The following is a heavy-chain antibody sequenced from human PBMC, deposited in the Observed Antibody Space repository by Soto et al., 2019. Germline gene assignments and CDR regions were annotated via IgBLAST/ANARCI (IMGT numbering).Heavy chain of an antibody. CDR3: ARVGARYGDYDDAFDI. CDR2: IYYSGST. Sequence: PETLSLTCTVSGGSISSYYWSWIRQPPGKGLEWIGYIYYSGSTNYNPSLKSRVTISVDTSKNQFSLKLSSVTAADTAVYYCARVGARYGDYDDAFDIWGQGTMVTVSS. D-gene: IGHD4-17*01. V-gene: IGHV4-59*01. J-gene: IGHJ3*02. CDR1: GGSISSYY.